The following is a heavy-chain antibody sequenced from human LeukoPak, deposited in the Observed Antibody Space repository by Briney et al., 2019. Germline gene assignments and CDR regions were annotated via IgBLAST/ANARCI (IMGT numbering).Heavy chain of an antibody. V-gene: IGHV3-33*01. CDR2: IWYDGSNK. D-gene: IGHD3-22*01. CDR3: ASDYYDSSGSPFDY. Sequence: GRSLRLSCAASGFTFSSYGMHWVRQAPGKGLEWVAVIWYDGSNKYYADSVKGRFTISRDNSKHTLYLQMHSLRAEDTAVYYCASDYYDSSGSPFDYWGQGTLVTVSS. CDR1: GFTFSSYG. J-gene: IGHJ4*02.